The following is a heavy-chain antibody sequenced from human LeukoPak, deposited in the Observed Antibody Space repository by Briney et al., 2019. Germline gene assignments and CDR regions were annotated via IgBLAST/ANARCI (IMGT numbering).Heavy chain of an antibody. CDR3: VRGSRGNYDT. V-gene: IGHV3-23*01. D-gene: IGHD3-22*01. Sequence: GGSLRLSCAASGFTFSSYAMCWVRQAPGKGLQWVSSITSSGDNTYYADSVNGRFTISRDNTKNTLHLQVNSLRAGDTAVYYCVRGSRGNYDTWGQGTLVTVSS. CDR1: GFTFSSYA. J-gene: IGHJ5*02. CDR2: ITSSGDNT.